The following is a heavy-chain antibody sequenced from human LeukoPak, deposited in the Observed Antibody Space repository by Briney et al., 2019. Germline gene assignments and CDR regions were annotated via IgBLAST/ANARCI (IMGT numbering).Heavy chain of an antibody. CDR1: GYTLTELS. CDR2: FDPEDGET. Sequence: GASVKVSCKVSGYTLTELSMHWVREAPGKGLEWMGGFDPEDGETIYAQKFQGRVTMTEDTSTDTAYMELSSLRSEDTAVYYCATSDILTGYTVDYWGQGTLVTVSS. D-gene: IGHD3-9*01. CDR3: ATSDILTGYTVDY. V-gene: IGHV1-24*01. J-gene: IGHJ4*02.